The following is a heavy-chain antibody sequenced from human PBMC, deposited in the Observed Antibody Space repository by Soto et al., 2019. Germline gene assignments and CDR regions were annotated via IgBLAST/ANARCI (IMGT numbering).Heavy chain of an antibody. CDR3: AKDRGYWDYYYGMDA. Sequence: QLQLLQSGGCVVQPGRSLRLSCVASGFTFSAFGMHWVRQAPGKGLEWVAVISADGRKTFYADSVKGRFTISRDSLHNALFLDLSSVRGDDTAVYFCAKDRGYWDYYYGMDAWGQGTTVTVSS. J-gene: IGHJ6*02. V-gene: IGHV3-30*18. D-gene: IGHD2-8*02. CDR2: ISADGRKT. CDR1: GFTFSAFG.